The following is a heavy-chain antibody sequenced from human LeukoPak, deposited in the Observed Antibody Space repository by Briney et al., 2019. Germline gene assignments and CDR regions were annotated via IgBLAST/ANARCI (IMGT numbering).Heavy chain of an antibody. V-gene: IGHV3-21*01. Sequence: PGGSLRLSCAASGFTVSSNDMSWVRQAPGKGLEWVSSISSRSSYRYYADSMKGRFTISRDNAKNSLYLQMNSLRAEDTAVYYCARATQYCSGGSCYDTWFDPWGQGTLVTVSS. CDR3: ARATQYCSGGSCYDTWFDP. D-gene: IGHD2-15*01. J-gene: IGHJ5*02. CDR1: GFTVSSND. CDR2: ISSRSSYR.